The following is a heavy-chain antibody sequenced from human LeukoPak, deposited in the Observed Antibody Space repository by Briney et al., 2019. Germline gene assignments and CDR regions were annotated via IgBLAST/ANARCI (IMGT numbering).Heavy chain of an antibody. D-gene: IGHD3-10*01. J-gene: IGHJ5*02. CDR3: ARALMTLVRGVPRTTWFHP. V-gene: IGHV4-34*01. CDR2: INESGTI. CDR1: GGSFSGYY. Sequence: SETLSLTCAVFGGSFSGYYWTWVRQAPGKGLEWIGEINESGTINYNASLNNRVTISVDTSKNQFSLKLTSLTAADTAVFYCARALMTLVRGVPRTTWFHPWGQGTLVTVSS.